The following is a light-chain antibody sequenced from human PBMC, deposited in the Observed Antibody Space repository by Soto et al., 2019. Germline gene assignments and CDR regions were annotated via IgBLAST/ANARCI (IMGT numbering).Light chain of an antibody. CDR2: GVF. Sequence: ETVLTQSPGTVSLYPGERATLSCTTSQSVRSNYLAWYQQKPGQAPRLVVYGVFNRATGIPDRVSGSGSGTDFTLTSSGLEPEDSAVYYCQHYDGSPRTFGQGTKLEI. V-gene: IGKV3-20*01. J-gene: IGKJ2*01. CDR1: QSVRSNY. CDR3: QHYDGSPRT.